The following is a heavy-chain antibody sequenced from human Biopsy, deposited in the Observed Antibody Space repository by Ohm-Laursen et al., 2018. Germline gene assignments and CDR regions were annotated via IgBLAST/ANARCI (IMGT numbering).Heavy chain of an antibody. J-gene: IGHJ3*02. Sequence: SLRLSCAGSGFTFSSYAMNWVRQAPGKGLERVSAITVSADTTYYADSVRGRFTVSRDNSQNTLYLQMNSLRAEDTAIYYCAKGRVGNSGSLDIWGHGTMVTVSS. V-gene: IGHV3-23*01. CDR1: GFTFSSYA. D-gene: IGHD1-1*01. CDR3: AKGRVGNSGSLDI. CDR2: ITVSADTT.